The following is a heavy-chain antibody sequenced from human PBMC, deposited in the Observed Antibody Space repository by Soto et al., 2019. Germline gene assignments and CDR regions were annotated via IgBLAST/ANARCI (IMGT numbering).Heavy chain of an antibody. V-gene: IGHV3-74*01. CDR2: MKNDSSSI. D-gene: IGHD3-10*02. CDR3: ARDPKLPCSGMYV. CDR1: GFTSSTYW. Sequence: DVHLVESGLGLAQPGGSLRLSCSASGFTSSTYWMHWVRQTLEKGLVGVSQMKNDSSSIVYVDSVKGRFTISIDNANNTLYRQMNSLRADDTAVYYWARDPKLPCSGMYVWGQGTTVTVSS. J-gene: IGHJ6*02.